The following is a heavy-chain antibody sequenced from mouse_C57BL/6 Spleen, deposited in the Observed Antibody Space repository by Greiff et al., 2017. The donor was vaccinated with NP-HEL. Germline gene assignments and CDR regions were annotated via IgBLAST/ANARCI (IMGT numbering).Heavy chain of an antibody. CDR1: GYAFSSSW. J-gene: IGHJ3*01. V-gene: IGHV1-82*01. CDR3: AREAAQAPLY. CDR2: IYPGDGDT. Sequence: VQLQQSGPELVKPGASVKISCKASGYAFSSSWMNWVKQRPGKGLEWIGRIYPGDGDTNYNGKFKGKATLTADKSSSTAYMQLSSLTSEDSAVYFCAREAAQAPLYWGQGTLVTVSA. D-gene: IGHD3-2*02.